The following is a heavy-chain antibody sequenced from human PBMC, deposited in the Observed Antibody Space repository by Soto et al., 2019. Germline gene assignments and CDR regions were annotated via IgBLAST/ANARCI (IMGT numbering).Heavy chain of an antibody. CDR1: GFSLSTSEVG. J-gene: IGHJ4*02. V-gene: IGHV2-5*02. Sequence: SGPTLVNPTQTLTLTCTFSGFSLSTSEVGVGWIRQPPGKALEWLALIYWDDDKRYSPSLKSRLTITKDTSKSQVVLTMTNMDPVDTATYYCAHRRRQGLTGPWNFGYFDYWGQGTLVTVSS. CDR3: AHRRRQGLTGPWNFGYFDY. CDR2: IYWDDDK. D-gene: IGHD3-9*01.